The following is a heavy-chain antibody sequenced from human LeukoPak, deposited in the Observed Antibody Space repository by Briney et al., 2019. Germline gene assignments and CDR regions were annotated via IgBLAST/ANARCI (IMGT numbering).Heavy chain of an antibody. CDR2: INSDGSST. CDR3: AKGSGWLLPQYLDF. J-gene: IGHJ4*02. V-gene: IGHV3-74*01. D-gene: IGHD2-21*01. Sequence: GGSLRLSCAASGFTFSSYWMHWVRQAPGKGLVWVSRINSDGSSTSYADSVKGRFTISRDNAKNTLYLHMKSLRAEDTAVYYCAKGSGWLLPQYLDFWGQGTLVTVSS. CDR1: GFTFSSYW.